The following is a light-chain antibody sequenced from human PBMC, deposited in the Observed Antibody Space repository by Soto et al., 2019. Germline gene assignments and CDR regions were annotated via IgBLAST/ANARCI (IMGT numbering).Light chain of an antibody. Sequence: EIVLTQSPGTLSLSPGERATLSCRASQSVSGSRLAWYQQKPGQAPRLLIYGAFRRVTGIPDRFSGSGSGTDFTLTISRLEPEDFAVYYCQQYGSSPSTFGRGTKVDIK. J-gene: IGKJ1*01. CDR1: QSVSGSR. CDR3: QQYGSSPST. V-gene: IGKV3-20*01. CDR2: GAF.